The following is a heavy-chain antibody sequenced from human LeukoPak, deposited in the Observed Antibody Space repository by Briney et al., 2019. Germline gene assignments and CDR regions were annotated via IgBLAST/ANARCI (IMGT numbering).Heavy chain of an antibody. Sequence: GRSLRLSCAASGFTFDDYAMHWVRQAPGKGLEWVSGISWNSGSIGYADSVKGRFTISRDNAKNSLYLQMNSLRAGDTAVYYCASRYCSGGSCYFDYWGQGTLVTVSS. CDR3: ASRYCSGGSCYFDY. V-gene: IGHV3-9*01. CDR2: ISWNSGSI. D-gene: IGHD2-15*01. CDR1: GFTFDDYA. J-gene: IGHJ4*02.